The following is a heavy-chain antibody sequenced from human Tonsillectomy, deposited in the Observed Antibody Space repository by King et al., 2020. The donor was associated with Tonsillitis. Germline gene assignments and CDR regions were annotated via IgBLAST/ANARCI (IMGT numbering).Heavy chain of an antibody. CDR3: ASDTVNYYAMDV. D-gene: IGHD4-11*01. J-gene: IGHJ6*02. Sequence: VQLVESGGGVVQPGRSLRLSCAASGFTFSSYGMHWVRQAPGKGLEWVAVIWYDGNNKYYADSGKGRFIISRDNSKNTLYVQMNSLRAEDTALYYSASDTVNYYAMDVWGQGTTVTVSS. V-gene: IGHV3-33*01. CDR2: IWYDGNNK. CDR1: GFTFSSYG.